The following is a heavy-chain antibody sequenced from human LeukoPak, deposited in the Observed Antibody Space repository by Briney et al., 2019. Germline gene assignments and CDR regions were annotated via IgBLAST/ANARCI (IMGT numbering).Heavy chain of an antibody. Sequence: GGSLRLSCAASGFTFSSYEMNWVRQAPGKGLEWVSYISSSGSTIYYADSVKGRFTISRDNAKNSLYLQMNSLRAEDTAVYYCARSGAAAGIWDYWGQGTLVTVSS. J-gene: IGHJ4*02. CDR2: ISSSGSTI. V-gene: IGHV3-48*03. CDR3: ARSGAAAGIWDY. CDR1: GFTFSSYE. D-gene: IGHD6-13*01.